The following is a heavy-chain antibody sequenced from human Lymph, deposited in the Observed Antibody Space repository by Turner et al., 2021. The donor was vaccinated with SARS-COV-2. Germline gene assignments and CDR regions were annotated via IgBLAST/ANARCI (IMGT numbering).Heavy chain of an antibody. V-gene: IGHV1-8*01. CDR1: GYTFTSYD. D-gene: IGHD6-13*01. Sequence: QVQLVQSGAEVKKPGASVKVSCKASGYTFTSYDINWVRQATGQGLEWMGWMHPNSGNTGYAQKFQGRVTMTRNTSISTAYMELSSLRSEDTAVYYCARNVFAGYNSSWYLSDWFDPWGQGTLVTVSS. J-gene: IGHJ5*02. CDR2: MHPNSGNT. CDR3: ARNVFAGYNSSWYLSDWFDP.